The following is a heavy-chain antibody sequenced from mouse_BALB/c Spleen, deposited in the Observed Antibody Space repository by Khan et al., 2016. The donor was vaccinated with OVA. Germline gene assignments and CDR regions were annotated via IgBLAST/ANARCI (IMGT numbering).Heavy chain of an antibody. J-gene: IGHJ4*01. V-gene: IGHV1S41*01. CDR1: GYTFTSYW. Sequence: DLVKPGASVKLSCKASGYTFTSYWINWKKQRPGQGLEWIGRISPGSGIPYYNEIFKGKATLTVDTSSTTAYIQLSSLSSEDSAVYFCAIENYYGSSHYAMDYWGQGTSVTVSS. D-gene: IGHD1-1*01. CDR3: AIENYYGSSHYAMDY. CDR2: ISPGSGIP.